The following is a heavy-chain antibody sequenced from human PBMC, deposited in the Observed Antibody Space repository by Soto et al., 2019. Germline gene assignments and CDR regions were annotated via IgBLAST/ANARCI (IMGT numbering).Heavy chain of an antibody. V-gene: IGHV4-59*01. J-gene: IGHJ3*02. CDR2: IYYSGST. CDR1: GGSISSYY. D-gene: IGHD2-15*01. CDR3: ARELVQVVAATHDAFDI. Sequence: ETLSLTCTVSGGSISSYYWSWIRQPPGKGLEWIGYIYYSGSTNYNPSLKSRVTISVDTSKNQFSLKLSSVTAADTAVYYCARELVQVVAATHDAFDIWGQGTMVTVSS.